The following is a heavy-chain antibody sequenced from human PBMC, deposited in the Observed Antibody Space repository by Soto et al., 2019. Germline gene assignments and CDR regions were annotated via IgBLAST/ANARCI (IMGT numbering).Heavy chain of an antibody. V-gene: IGHV4-4*07. J-gene: IGHJ5*02. CDR2: IFSSGST. Sequence: SETLSLTCTVSGGSITDYSWVWIRRPAGKGLEWIGRIFSSGSTNYNPSLKGRITMSLDTSKNQFSLKLNSATATDTAVYFCARDQGVVVTADNWFDPWGQGILVTVSS. D-gene: IGHD2-21*02. CDR3: ARDQGVVVTADNWFDP. CDR1: GGSITDYS.